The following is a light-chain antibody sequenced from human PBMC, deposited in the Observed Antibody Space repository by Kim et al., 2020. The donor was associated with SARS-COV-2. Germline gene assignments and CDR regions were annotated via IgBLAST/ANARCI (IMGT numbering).Light chain of an antibody. Sequence: LSPGERATLSCRASQRVTSNSLAWYQQKPGQTPRRLIYGASSRAPGIPDRFSGSGSGTDFSLTISRLEPEDFAVYYCQQYGSSPRFGGGTKVDIK. V-gene: IGKV3-20*01. CDR2: GAS. CDR3: QQYGSSPR. CDR1: QRVTSNS. J-gene: IGKJ4*01.